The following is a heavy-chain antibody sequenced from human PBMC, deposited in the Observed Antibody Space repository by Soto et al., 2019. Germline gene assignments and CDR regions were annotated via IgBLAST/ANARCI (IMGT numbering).Heavy chain of an antibody. CDR2: ISGSGGST. J-gene: IGHJ4*02. Sequence: GGCLGLACAASGFTLNSYAMSWVRQAPGKGLEWVSGISGSGGSTYYADSVKGRFTISRDNSKNTLYLQMNSLRAEDTAVYYCAKGKNYFDYWGQGTLVTVSS. CDR1: GFTLNSYA. V-gene: IGHV3-23*01. CDR3: AKGKNYFDY.